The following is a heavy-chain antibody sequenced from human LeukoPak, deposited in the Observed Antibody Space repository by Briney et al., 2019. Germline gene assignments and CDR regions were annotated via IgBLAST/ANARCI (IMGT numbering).Heavy chain of an antibody. Sequence: ASVKVSCKASGYTFTAYYVHWVRQAPGQGLEWMGWINPKSGGTNYAQKFQGRVTMTRDTSISTAYMELSRLRSDDTAVYYCARDRRITMVRGGAMDVWGKGTTVTVSS. V-gene: IGHV1-2*02. CDR1: GYTFTAYY. J-gene: IGHJ6*03. D-gene: IGHD3-10*01. CDR3: ARDRRITMVRGGAMDV. CDR2: INPKSGGT.